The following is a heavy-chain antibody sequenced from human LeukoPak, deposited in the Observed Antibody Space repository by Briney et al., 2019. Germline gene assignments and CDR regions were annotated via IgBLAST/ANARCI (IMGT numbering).Heavy chain of an antibody. D-gene: IGHD2-2*02. CDR3: ARFRGRCSSTSCYISAYYHYHGMDV. J-gene: IGHJ6*02. CDR1: GGSISSYY. V-gene: IGHV4-59*01. CDR2: IYYSGST. Sequence: KTSETLSLTCTVSGGSISSYYWSWIRQPPGKGLEWIGYIYYSGSTNYNPSLKSRVTISVDTSKNQFSLKLSSVTAADTAVYYCARFRGRCSSTSCYISAYYHYHGMDVWGQGTTVTVSS.